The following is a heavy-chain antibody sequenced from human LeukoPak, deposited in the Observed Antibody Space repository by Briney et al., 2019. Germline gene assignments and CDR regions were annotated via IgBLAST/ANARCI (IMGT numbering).Heavy chain of an antibody. V-gene: IGHV1-8*02. Sequence: ASVKVSCKASGYTFTSYYMHWVRQATGQGLEWMGWMNPNSGNTGYAQKFQGRVTMTRNTSISTAYMELSSLRSEDTAVYYCARGGFNIRRDGYNAFGRKNYYYYGMDVWGQGTTVTVSS. J-gene: IGHJ6*02. CDR2: MNPNSGNT. CDR3: ARGGFNIRRDGYNAFGRKNYYYYGMDV. CDR1: GYTFTSYY. D-gene: IGHD5-24*01.